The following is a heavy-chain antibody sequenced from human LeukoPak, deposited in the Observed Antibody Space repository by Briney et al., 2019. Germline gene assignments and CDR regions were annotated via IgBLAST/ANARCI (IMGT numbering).Heavy chain of an antibody. J-gene: IGHJ6*02. CDR1: GFTFSSYS. V-gene: IGHV3-48*01. CDR3: ARDLWVRGYYYGMDV. CDR2: ISSSSSTI. Sequence: TGGSLRLSCAASGFTFSSYSMNWVRQAPGKGLEWASYISSSSSTIYYADSVKGRFTISRDNAKNSLCLQMNSLRAEDTAVYYCARDLWVRGYYYGMDVWGQGTTVTVSS. D-gene: IGHD5-12*01.